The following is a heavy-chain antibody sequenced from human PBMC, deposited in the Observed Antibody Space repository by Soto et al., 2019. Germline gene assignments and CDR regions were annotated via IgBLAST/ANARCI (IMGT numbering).Heavy chain of an antibody. CDR3: ARNPPAVVVPDTPLINWFDP. D-gene: IGHD2-2*01. CDR2: IYYSGST. J-gene: IGHJ5*02. CDR1: GFSISSGGYY. V-gene: IGHV4-31*03. Sequence: SETLSLTCTVSGFSISSGGYYWSWIRQHPGKGLEWIGYIYYSGSTYYNPSLKSRVTISVDTSKNQFSLKLSSVTAADTAVYYCARNPPAVVVPDTPLINWFDPWGQGTLVTVSS.